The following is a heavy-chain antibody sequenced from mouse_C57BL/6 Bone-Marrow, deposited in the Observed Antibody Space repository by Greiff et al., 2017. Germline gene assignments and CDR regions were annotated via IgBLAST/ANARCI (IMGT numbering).Heavy chain of an antibody. V-gene: IGHV1-52*01. CDR3: ARGGWLLRYYYAMDY. Sequence: VQLKQPGAELVRPGSSVKLSCKASGYTFTSYWMHWVKQRPIQGLEWIGNIDPSDSETHYNQKFKDKATLTVDKSSSTAYMMFSRLTSEDSAVYYGARGGWLLRYYYAMDYWGQGTSVTVSS. D-gene: IGHD2-3*01. CDR2: IDPSDSET. CDR1: GYTFTSYW. J-gene: IGHJ4*01.